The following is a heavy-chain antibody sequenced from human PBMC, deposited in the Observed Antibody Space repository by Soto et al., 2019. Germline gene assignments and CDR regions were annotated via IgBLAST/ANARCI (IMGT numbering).Heavy chain of an antibody. V-gene: IGHV3-21*01. Sequence: EVQVVESGGGLVKPGGSLRLSCTASGSPFSTYGMNWVRQAPGKGLEWVSSISNGGDYIYYADSVQGRFTISRDNAKNPLYLQMSSLRVEDTAVYFCARDESAGSSIRYWGQGTLVTVSS. D-gene: IGHD6-13*01. CDR3: ARDESAGSSIRY. CDR1: GSPFSTYG. J-gene: IGHJ4*02. CDR2: ISNGGDYI.